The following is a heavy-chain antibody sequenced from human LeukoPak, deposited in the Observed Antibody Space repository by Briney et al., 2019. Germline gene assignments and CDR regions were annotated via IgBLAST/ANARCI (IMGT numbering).Heavy chain of an antibody. CDR2: INHSGST. Sequence: SETLSLTCAVYGGSFSGYYWSWIRQPPVKGLEWIGEINHSGSTNYNPSLKSRVTISVDTSKNQFSLKLSSVTAADTAVYYCARGFITIFGVVRVNWFDPWGQGTLVTVSS. CDR3: ARGFITIFGVVRVNWFDP. J-gene: IGHJ5*02. D-gene: IGHD3-3*01. V-gene: IGHV4-34*01. CDR1: GGSFSGYY.